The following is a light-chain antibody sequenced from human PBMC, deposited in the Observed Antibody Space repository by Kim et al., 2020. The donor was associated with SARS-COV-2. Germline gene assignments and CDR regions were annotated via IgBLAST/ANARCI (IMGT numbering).Light chain of an antibody. CDR1: QGISNY. Sequence: DIQMTQSPSSLSASVGDRVTITCRASQGISNYLAWYQQKPGKVPKLLIYAASTLQSGVPSRFSGSGFGTDFTLTISSLQPADVAPYYCPKYNSAPFTFGPGTKVDIK. J-gene: IGKJ3*01. V-gene: IGKV1-27*01. CDR2: AAS. CDR3: PKYNSAPFT.